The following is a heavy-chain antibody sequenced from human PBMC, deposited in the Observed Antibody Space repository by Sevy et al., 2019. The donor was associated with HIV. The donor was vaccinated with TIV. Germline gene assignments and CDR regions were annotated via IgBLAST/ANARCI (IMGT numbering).Heavy chain of an antibody. CDR2: ISSSGSII. J-gene: IGHJ6*02. D-gene: IGHD6-19*01. Sequence: GGSLRLSCAASGFTFSDYYMSWIRQAPGKGLEWIAYISSSGSIIYYADSVKGRFTISRDNAKNSLYLQMNSLRAEDTAVYYGARDLSAVAGTAYYYGMDVWGQGTTVTVSS. V-gene: IGHV3-11*01. CDR3: ARDLSAVAGTAYYYGMDV. CDR1: GFTFSDYY.